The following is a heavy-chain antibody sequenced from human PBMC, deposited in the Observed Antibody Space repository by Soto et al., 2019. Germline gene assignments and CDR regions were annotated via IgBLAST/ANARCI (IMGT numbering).Heavy chain of an antibody. D-gene: IGHD3-3*01. CDR2: ISAYNGNT. Sequence: ASVKVSCKASGYTFTSYGISWVRQAPGQGLEWMGWISAYNGNTNYAQKLQGRVTMTTDTTTSTAYMELRSLRSDDTAVDYCSRGVKDYDFWSCDYTYIDYWGHGTLVTVSS. J-gene: IGHJ4*01. CDR3: SRGVKDYDFWSCDYTYIDY. CDR1: GYTFTSYG. V-gene: IGHV1-18*04.